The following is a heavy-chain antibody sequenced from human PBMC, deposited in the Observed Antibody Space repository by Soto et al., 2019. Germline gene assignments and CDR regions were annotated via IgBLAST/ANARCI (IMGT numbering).Heavy chain of an antibody. CDR1: GGSISSSSYY. D-gene: IGHD3-10*01. Sequence: PSETLSLTCTVSGGSISSSSYYWGWIRQPPGKGLEWIGSIYYSGSTYYNPSLKSRVTISVDTSKNQFSLKLSSVTAADTAVYYCASGSGSYFYYYYYGMDVWGQGTTVTVSS. J-gene: IGHJ6*02. V-gene: IGHV4-39*01. CDR3: ASGSGSYFYYYYYGMDV. CDR2: IYYSGST.